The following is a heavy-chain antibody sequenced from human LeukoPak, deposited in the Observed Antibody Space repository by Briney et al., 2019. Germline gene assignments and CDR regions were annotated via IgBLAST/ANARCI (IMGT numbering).Heavy chain of an antibody. J-gene: IGHJ5*02. CDR3: ARQAQDGTDNYFDP. Sequence: SETLSLTCTVSGGSISGHYWSWIRQSPGRGLEWIGNIYTSGSTKYNPSLHRRVSISIDTSKNQFSLRVYSMTAADTAVYYCARQAQDGTDNYFDPWGQGTLVTVSS. CDR2: IYTSGST. CDR1: GGSISGHY. V-gene: IGHV4-4*09. D-gene: IGHD1-14*01.